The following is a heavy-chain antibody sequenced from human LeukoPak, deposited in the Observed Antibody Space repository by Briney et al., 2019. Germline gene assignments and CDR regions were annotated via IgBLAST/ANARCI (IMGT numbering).Heavy chain of an antibody. V-gene: IGHV1-18*01. D-gene: IGHD2-21*02. J-gene: IGHJ5*02. CDR1: GYTFGIYG. CDR3: ARDYCTRGGDCYKEDLFDP. CDR2: ISPYDGDT. Sequence: ASVKVSCKASGYTFGIYGISWVGQAPGQGLEWMAWISPYDGDTNYAQKFEGRVTMTTETSTNTAYMELRSLRSDDTAIYYCARDYCTRGGDCYKEDLFDPWGQGTLVTVSA.